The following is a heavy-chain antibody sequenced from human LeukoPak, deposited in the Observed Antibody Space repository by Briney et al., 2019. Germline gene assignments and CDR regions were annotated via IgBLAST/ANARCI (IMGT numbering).Heavy chain of an antibody. CDR3: ANPSNYDILTGYYHLLDY. CDR2: ISGSGGST. V-gene: IGHV3-23*01. Sequence: GGSLRLSCAASGFTFSSYAMSWVRQAPGKGLEWVSAISGSGGSTYYADSVKGRFTISRDNSKNTLYLQMNSLRAEDTAVYYCANPSNYDILTGYYHLLDYWGQGTLVTVSS. CDR1: GFTFSSYA. D-gene: IGHD3-9*01. J-gene: IGHJ4*02.